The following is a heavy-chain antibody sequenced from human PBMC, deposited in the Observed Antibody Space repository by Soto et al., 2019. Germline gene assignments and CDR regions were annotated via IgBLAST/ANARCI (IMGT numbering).Heavy chain of an antibody. Sequence: QVQLVQSGAEVKKPGASVKVSCKASGYTFTSYAMHWVRQAPGQRLEWMGWINDGNGNTKYSQKFQGRFTITRDKSASTAYMELSSLRSEDTAVYYCARGGSGYSSGLGYWGQGTLVPVSS. D-gene: IGHD5-18*01. V-gene: IGHV1-3*01. J-gene: IGHJ4*02. CDR2: INDGNGNT. CDR1: GYTFTSYA. CDR3: ARGGSGYSSGLGY.